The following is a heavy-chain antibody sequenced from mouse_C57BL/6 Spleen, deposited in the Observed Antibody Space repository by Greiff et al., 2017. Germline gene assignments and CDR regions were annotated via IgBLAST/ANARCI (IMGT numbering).Heavy chain of an antibody. CDR3: ARGDIFDD. Sequence: QVQLKQPGAELVMPGASVKLSCKASGYTFTSYWMHWVKQRPGQGLEWIGEIATSDSYTTYNQKFKGKSTLTVDKSSSTAYMQLSSLTSEDAAVYYCARGDIFDDWGQGTTLTVSS. CDR1: GYTFTSYW. J-gene: IGHJ2*01. V-gene: IGHV1-69*01. CDR2: IATSDSYT.